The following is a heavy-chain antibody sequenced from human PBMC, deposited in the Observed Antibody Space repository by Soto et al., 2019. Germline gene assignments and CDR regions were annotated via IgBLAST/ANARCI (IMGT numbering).Heavy chain of an antibody. V-gene: IGHV4-34*01. J-gene: IGHJ6*03. CDR2: INHSGST. CDR3: ARARYCSSTSCPTYYYYYYMDV. D-gene: IGHD2-2*01. CDR1: GGSFSGYY. Sequence: SETLSLTCAVYGGSFSGYYWSWIRQPPGKGLEWIGEINHSGSTNYNPSLKSRVTISVDTSKNQFSLKLSSVTAADTAVYYCARARYCSSTSCPTYYYYYYMDVWGKGTTVTVSS.